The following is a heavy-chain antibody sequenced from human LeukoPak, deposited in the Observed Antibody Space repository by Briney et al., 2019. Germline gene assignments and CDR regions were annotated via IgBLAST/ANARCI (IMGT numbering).Heavy chain of an antibody. CDR2: IKSKTDGGTT. CDR1: GFTFSNAW. Sequence: PGGSLRLSCAASGFTFSNAWMSWVRQAPGKGLEWVGRIKSKTDGGTTDYAAPVKGRFTISRDDSRNTLYLQMNSLKTEDTAVYYCTTDRRLRRYGSGLTRGIDPWGQGTLVTVSS. V-gene: IGHV3-15*01. CDR3: TTDRRLRRYGSGLTRGIDP. J-gene: IGHJ5*02. D-gene: IGHD3-10*01.